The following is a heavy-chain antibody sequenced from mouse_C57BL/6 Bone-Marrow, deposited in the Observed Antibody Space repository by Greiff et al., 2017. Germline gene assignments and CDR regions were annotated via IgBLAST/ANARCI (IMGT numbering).Heavy chain of an antibody. CDR3: ARDCGSSYWYFDV. CDR2: IYPRDGST. Sequence: VKLQESGPELVKPGASVKLSCKASGYTFTSYDINWVKQRPGQGLEWIGWIYPRDGSTKYNEKFKGKATLTVDTSSSTAYMELHSLTSEDSAVYFCARDCGSSYWYFDVWGTGTTVTVSS. V-gene: IGHV1-85*01. CDR1: GYTFTSYD. D-gene: IGHD1-1*01. J-gene: IGHJ1*03.